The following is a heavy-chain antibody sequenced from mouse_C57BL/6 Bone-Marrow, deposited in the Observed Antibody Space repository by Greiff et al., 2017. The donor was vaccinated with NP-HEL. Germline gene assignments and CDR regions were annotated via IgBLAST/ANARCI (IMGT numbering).Heavy chain of an antibody. J-gene: IGHJ2*01. V-gene: IGHV1-76*01. CDR3: ARGYGSSYDY. CDR1: GYTFTDYY. D-gene: IGHD1-1*01. Sequence: QVTLKVSGAELVRPGASVKLSCKASGYTFTDYYINWVKQRPGQGLEWIARIYPGSGNTYYNEKFKGKATLTAEKSSSTAYMQLSSLTSEDSAVYFCARGYGSSYDYWGQGTTLTVSS. CDR2: IYPGSGNT.